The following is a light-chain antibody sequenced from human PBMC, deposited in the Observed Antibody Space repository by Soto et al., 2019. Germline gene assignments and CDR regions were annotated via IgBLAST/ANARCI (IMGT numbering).Light chain of an antibody. Sequence: DIQMTQSPSTLSASVGDRITITCRASQNINTGVAWYQQKPGKAPNLLIYGASTLESGVPPRFSGSGSGTEFTLTISSLQPDDFATYSCQRYHRYYSFGQGTKLEI. J-gene: IGKJ2*01. CDR1: QNINTG. CDR2: GAS. V-gene: IGKV1-5*01. CDR3: QRYHRYYS.